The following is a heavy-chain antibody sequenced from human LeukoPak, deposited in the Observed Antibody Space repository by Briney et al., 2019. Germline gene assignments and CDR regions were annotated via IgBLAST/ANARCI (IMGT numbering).Heavy chain of an antibody. CDR1: GFTVSSNY. Sequence: PGGSLRLSCAASGFTVSSNYMSWVRQAPGKGLEWVSYISSSGSTIYYADSVKGRFTISRDNAKNSLYLQMNSLRAEDTAVYYCARVFYRWFDPWGQGTLVTVSS. D-gene: IGHD2/OR15-2a*01. V-gene: IGHV3-11*04. CDR3: ARVFYRWFDP. J-gene: IGHJ5*02. CDR2: ISSSGSTI.